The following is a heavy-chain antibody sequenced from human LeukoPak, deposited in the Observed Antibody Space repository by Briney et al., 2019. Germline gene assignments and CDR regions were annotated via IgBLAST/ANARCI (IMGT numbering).Heavy chain of an antibody. D-gene: IGHD1-26*01. V-gene: IGHV3-72*01. CDR2: TRNKANSYTT. Sequence: PGGSLRLSCAVSGFTFGDHYMDWVRQAPGKGLEWVGRTRNKANSYTTVYAASVQGRFTVSRDDTKNSLYLQMNSLKTEDTAVYYCARGYHSFDVWGQGTTVTVSS. CDR3: ARGYHSFDV. J-gene: IGHJ6*02. CDR1: GFTFGDHY.